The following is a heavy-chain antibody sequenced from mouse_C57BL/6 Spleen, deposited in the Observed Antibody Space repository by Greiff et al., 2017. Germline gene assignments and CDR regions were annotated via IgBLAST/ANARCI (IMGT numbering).Heavy chain of an antibody. CDR3: ARDEKDDGYPRGFAY. V-gene: IGHV3-6*01. D-gene: IGHD2-3*01. CDR1: GYSITSGYY. J-gene: IGHJ3*01. Sequence: EVQLQQSGPGLVKPSQSLSLTCSVTGYSITSGYYWNWIRQFPGNKLEWMGYISYDGSNNYNPSLKNRISITRDTSKNQFFLKLNSVTTEDTATYYCARDEKDDGYPRGFAYWGQGTLVTVSA. CDR2: ISYDGSN.